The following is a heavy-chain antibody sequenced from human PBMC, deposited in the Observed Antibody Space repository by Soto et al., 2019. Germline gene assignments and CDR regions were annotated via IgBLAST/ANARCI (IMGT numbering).Heavy chain of an antibody. Sequence: SETLSLTCAVYGGSFSGYYWSWIRQPPGKGLEWIGEINHSGSTHYNPSLKSRVTISVDTSKNQFSLKLSSVTAADTAVYYCASYPNWNSNWGQGTLVTVSS. V-gene: IGHV4-34*01. CDR1: GGSFSGYY. CDR3: ASYPNWNSN. D-gene: IGHD1-7*01. CDR2: INHSGST. J-gene: IGHJ4*02.